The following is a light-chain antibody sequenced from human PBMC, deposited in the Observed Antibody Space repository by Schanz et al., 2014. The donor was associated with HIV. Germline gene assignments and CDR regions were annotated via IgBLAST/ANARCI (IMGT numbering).Light chain of an antibody. CDR1: QSVSSSY. CDR2: GVS. Sequence: EIVLTQSPGSLSLSPGERATLSCRASQSVSSSYLAWYQQKPGQTPRLLIYGVSSRAAGIPDRFSGSGSGTDFTLTISSLQPEDFATYYCQQPASYPLTFGGGTKVEIK. V-gene: IGKV3-20*01. J-gene: IGKJ4*01. CDR3: QQPASYPLT.